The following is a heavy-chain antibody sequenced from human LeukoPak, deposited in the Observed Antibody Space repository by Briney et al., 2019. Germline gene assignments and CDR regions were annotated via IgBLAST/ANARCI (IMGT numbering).Heavy chain of an antibody. V-gene: IGHV4-59*08. J-gene: IGHJ4*02. Sequence: SETLSLTCTVSGGSISNYYWSWLRQPPGKGVEWIGFIYYSGTTHYNPSLKSRVTMSVATSNNQFSLRLSSVTAADTAIYYCARHSGASPHYFDYWGQGALVTVSS. CDR3: ARHSGASPHYFDY. D-gene: IGHD1-26*01. CDR2: IYYSGTT. CDR1: GGSISNYY.